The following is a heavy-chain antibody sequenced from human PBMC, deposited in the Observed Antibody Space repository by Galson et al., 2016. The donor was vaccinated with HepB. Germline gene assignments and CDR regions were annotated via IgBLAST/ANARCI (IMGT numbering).Heavy chain of an antibody. V-gene: IGHV3-7*01. CDR3: ARIIRPFAELDS. D-gene: IGHD3-16*01. J-gene: IGHJ4*02. CDR2: ISQDGGKK. CDR1: GFTSSNHW. Sequence: SLRLSCAASGFTSSNHWMSWVRQAPGKGLEWVAGISQDGGKKDYLESVKGRFTISRDNAKNSLYLQMDNLRAEDTAVYYCARIIRPFAELDSWGQGTLVTVAS.